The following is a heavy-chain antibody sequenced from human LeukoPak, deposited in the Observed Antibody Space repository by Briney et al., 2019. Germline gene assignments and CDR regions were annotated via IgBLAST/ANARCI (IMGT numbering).Heavy chain of an antibody. J-gene: IGHJ4*02. V-gene: IGHV3-74*01. Sequence: GGSLRLSCAVSGFTFISYGMQWVRQAPGQGLVWVARTNLHGTAVDYADPVKGRFTISRDNSKNMLFLQMNSLRVEDTAVYYCASAYTYVRLGDHWGQGTLVTVSP. CDR2: TNLHGTAV. CDR1: GFTFISYG. D-gene: IGHD3-10*02. CDR3: ASAYTYVRLGDH.